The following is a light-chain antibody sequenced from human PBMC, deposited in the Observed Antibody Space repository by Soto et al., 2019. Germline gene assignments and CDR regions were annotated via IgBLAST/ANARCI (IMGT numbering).Light chain of an antibody. CDR3: QQSYSTPIT. CDR2: AAS. CDR1: QSISSY. J-gene: IGKJ5*01. Sequence: DIQRTQAPSSLSASVGDRVTITCRASQSISSYLNWYQQKPGKAPKLLSYAASILQSGVPSRFSGSGSGTDFTLTISSLQPEDFATYYCQQSYSTPITFGQGTRLEIK. V-gene: IGKV1-39*01.